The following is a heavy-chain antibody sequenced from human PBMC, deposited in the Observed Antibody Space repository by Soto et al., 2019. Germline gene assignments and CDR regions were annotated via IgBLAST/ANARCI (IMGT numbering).Heavy chain of an antibody. CDR2: IIPIFGTA. J-gene: IGHJ5*02. D-gene: IGHD1-7*01. Sequence: ASVKVSCKVSGGTFSSYAISWVRQAPGQGLEWMGGIIPIFGTANYAQKFQGRVTITADKSTSTAYMELSSLRSEDTAVYYCARDPYNWNYVSWFDPWGQGTLVTVSS. V-gene: IGHV1-69*06. CDR3: ARDPYNWNYVSWFDP. CDR1: GGTFSSYA.